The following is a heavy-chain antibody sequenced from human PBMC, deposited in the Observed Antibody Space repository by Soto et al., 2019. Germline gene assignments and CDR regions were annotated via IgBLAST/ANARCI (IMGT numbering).Heavy chain of an antibody. CDR1: GFSLSAYG. V-gene: IGHV3-30*03. CDR3: ESESDYCRGNGYYGLDV. CDR2: MSHDATNK. J-gene: IGHJ6*02. Sequence: PGGSLRLSCAASGFSLSAYGFHWVRQAPGKGLEWVAFMSHDATNKQYRDSVKGRFSISRDNFKNKLYMQMTNLRGEDTAIYYCESESDYCRGNGYYGLDVWGQGTTLTVSS. D-gene: IGHD4-17*01.